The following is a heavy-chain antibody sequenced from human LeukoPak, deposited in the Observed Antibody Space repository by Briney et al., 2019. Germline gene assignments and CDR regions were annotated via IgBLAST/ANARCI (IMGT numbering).Heavy chain of an antibody. CDR3: AKTPVYCSSTSCYYFDY. Sequence: GGSLRLSCAASGFTFSDYAMSWVRQAPGKGLEWVSAISASADNTYYADSVKGRFTISRDNSKNTLYLQMNSLRAEDTAVYYCAKTPVYCSSTSCYYFDYWGQGTLVTVSS. D-gene: IGHD2-2*01. CDR2: ISASADNT. V-gene: IGHV3-23*01. J-gene: IGHJ4*02. CDR1: GFTFSDYA.